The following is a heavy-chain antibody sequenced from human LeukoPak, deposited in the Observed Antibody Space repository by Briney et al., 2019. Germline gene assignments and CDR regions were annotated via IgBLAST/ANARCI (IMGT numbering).Heavy chain of an antibody. V-gene: IGHV3-74*01. CDR3: AREWSAGVDY. CDR2: VNTDESRT. D-gene: IGHD6-13*01. CDR1: GFTFSNYW. Sequence: GGSLRLSCVASGFTFSNYWMHWVRQAPGKGLVWVSRVNTDESRTNYADSVKGRFTISRDNAKNTVYLQMNSLRAEDTAVYYCAREWSAGVDYWGQGTLVTVSS. J-gene: IGHJ4*02.